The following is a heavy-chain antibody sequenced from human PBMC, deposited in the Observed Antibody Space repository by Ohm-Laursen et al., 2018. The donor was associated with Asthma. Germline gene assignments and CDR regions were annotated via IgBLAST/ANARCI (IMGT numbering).Heavy chain of an antibody. CDR2: ISYDGSNK. Sequence: RSLRLSCAASGFTFSSYAMHWVRQAPGKGLEWVAVISYDGSNKYYADSVKGRFTISRDNSKNTLYLQMNSLRAEDTAVYYCAREGMTTLDYWGQGTLVTVSS. CDR3: AREGMTTLDY. J-gene: IGHJ4*02. V-gene: IGHV3-30-3*01. D-gene: IGHD4-11*01. CDR1: GFTFSSYA.